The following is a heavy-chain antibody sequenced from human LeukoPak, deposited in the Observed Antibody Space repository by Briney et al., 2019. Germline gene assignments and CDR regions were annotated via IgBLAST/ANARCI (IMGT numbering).Heavy chain of an antibody. V-gene: IGHV3-72*01. CDR1: GFTFSDHY. Sequence: AGGSLRLSCAASGFTFSDHYMDWVRQAPGKGLEWVGRIKHKAHSYTTEYAASVKDRFTISRDDSKSSLYLQMNSLKIGDTAVYYCAQFAKGGWGQGTLVTVSS. J-gene: IGHJ4*02. D-gene: IGHD2-21*01. CDR3: AQFAKGG. CDR2: IKHKAHSYTT.